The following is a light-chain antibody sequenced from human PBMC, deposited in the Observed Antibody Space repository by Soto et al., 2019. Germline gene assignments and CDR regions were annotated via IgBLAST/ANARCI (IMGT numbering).Light chain of an antibody. CDR3: TAFSANRVYL. J-gene: IGLJ1*01. V-gene: IGLV1-44*01. Sequence: QSVLTQPPSVSGTPGQRVTISCSGSRSNIGGNAVTWYQQVPGTAPKLLIYANDQRPSGISDRFSGSKSSTSASLAISGLQSEDEADYYCTAFSANRVYLFGPGTKLTVL. CDR1: RSNIGGNA. CDR2: AND.